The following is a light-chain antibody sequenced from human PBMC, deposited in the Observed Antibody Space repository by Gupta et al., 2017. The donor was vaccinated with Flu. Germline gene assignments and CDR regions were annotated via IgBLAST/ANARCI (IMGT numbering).Light chain of an antibody. CDR2: YSS. Sequence: RATLSCIASQTVNTYLIWYQQKTGEAPRILINYSSYRPACIPAKCSGSGYGTNFTLTISNREPEDSATYYCQQRYIWPPVTFGQGTRLEIK. CDR1: QTVNTY. CDR3: QQRYIWPPVT. V-gene: IGKV3-11*01. J-gene: IGKJ5*01.